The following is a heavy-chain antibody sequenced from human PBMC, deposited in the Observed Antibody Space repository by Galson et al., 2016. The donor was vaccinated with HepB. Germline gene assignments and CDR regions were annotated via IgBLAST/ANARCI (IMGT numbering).Heavy chain of an antibody. CDR2: IYWDDDK. CDR1: GFSLSTTGVG. J-gene: IGHJ3*02. V-gene: IGHV2-5*02. D-gene: IGHD6-13*01. CDR3: AHGRVAAAGPGAFDI. Sequence: PALVKPTQTLTLTCTFSGFSLSTTGVGVGWIRQPPGKALEWLALIYWDDDKRYSPSLKSRLTITKDTSKNQVALTMTNMDPVDTATYYCAHGRVAAAGPGAFDIWGQGTMVTVSS.